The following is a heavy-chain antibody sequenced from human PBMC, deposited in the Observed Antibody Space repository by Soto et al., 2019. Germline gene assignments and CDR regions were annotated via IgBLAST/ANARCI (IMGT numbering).Heavy chain of an antibody. CDR2: IYYSGST. D-gene: IGHD2-21*02. J-gene: IGHJ4*02. CDR3: AAGAYCGGDCYSPFDY. CDR1: GCSISGYY. Sequence: SETLSLTCTVSGCSISGYYWTWIRQPPGKGLEWIGYIYYSGSTNYNPSLKSRVTISVDTSKNQFSLKLSSVTAADTAVYYCAAGAYCGGDCYSPFDYWGQGTLVTVSS. V-gene: IGHV4-59*01.